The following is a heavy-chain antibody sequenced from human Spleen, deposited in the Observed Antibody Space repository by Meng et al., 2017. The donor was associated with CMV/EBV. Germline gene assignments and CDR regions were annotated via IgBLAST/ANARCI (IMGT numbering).Heavy chain of an antibody. J-gene: IGHJ6*02. D-gene: IGHD3-9*01. CDR3: ARDQYNDIWTGFYYYGMDV. V-gene: IGHV3-11*04. Sequence: SLKISCAASGFTFSDYYMSWIRQAPGKGLEWVSYISGSGSITYYADSVKGRFTISRDNAKNSLYLQMNSLRAEDTAVYYCARDQYNDIWTGFYYYGMDVWGHGTTVTVSS. CDR2: ISGSGSIT. CDR1: GFTFSDYY.